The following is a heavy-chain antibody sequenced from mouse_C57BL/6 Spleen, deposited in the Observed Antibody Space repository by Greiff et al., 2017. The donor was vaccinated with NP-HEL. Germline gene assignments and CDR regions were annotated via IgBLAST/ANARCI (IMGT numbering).Heavy chain of an antibody. CDR1: GFNIKDDY. Sequence: EVQLQQSGAELVRPGASVKLSCTASGFNIKDDYMHWVKQRPEQGLEWIGWIDPENGDTEYASKFQGKATITADTSSNTAYLQLSSLTSEDTAVYYCTKTAQSAWFAYWGQGTLVTVSA. D-gene: IGHD3-2*02. CDR2: IDPENGDT. J-gene: IGHJ3*01. CDR3: TKTAQSAWFAY. V-gene: IGHV14-4*01.